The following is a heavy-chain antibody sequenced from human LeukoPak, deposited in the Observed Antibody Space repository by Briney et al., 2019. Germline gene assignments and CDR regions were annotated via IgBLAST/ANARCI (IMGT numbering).Heavy chain of an antibody. J-gene: IGHJ4*02. D-gene: IGHD1-7*01. CDR1: GFTFNSYA. Sequence: PGGSLRLSCAASGFTFNSYAMHWVRQAPGKGLEWVAVIWYDGSDKYYANSVKGRFTISRDNSKNTLYLQMNSLRAEDTAVYYCARDQTSDYWGQGTLVTVSS. V-gene: IGHV3-33*01. CDR3: ARDQTSDY. CDR2: IWYDGSDK.